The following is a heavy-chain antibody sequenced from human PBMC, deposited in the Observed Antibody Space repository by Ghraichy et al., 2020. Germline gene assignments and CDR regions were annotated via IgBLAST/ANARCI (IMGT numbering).Heavy chain of an antibody. V-gene: IGHV4-34*01. CDR1: GGSFSGYY. D-gene: IGHD3/OR15-3a*01. J-gene: IGHJ6*02. CDR2: INHSGST. CDR3: ARHLLIFGYYGMDV. Sequence: SETLSLTCAVYGGSFSGYYWSWIRQPPGKGLEWIGEINHSGSTNYNPSLKSRVTISVDTSKNQFSLKLSSVTAADTAVYYCARHLLIFGYYGMDVWGQGTTVTVSS.